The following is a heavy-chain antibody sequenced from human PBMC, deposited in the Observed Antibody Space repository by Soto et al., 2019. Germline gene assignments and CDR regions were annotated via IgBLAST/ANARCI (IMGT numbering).Heavy chain of an antibody. CDR1: GGSISSYY. CDR3: ASLEYNWNDAGGWFDP. CDR2: IYYSGST. Sequence: SETLSLTCTVSGGSISSYYWSWIRQPPGKGLEWIGYIYYSGSTNYNPSLKSRVTISVDTSKNQFSLKLSSVTAADTAVYYCASLEYNWNDAGGWFDPWGQGTLVTVSS. J-gene: IGHJ5*02. D-gene: IGHD1-20*01. V-gene: IGHV4-59*08.